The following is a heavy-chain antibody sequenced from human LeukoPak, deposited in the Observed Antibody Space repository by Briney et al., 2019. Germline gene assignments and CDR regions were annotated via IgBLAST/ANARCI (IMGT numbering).Heavy chain of an antibody. CDR3: ATDHKTYDFWSGYPFDY. V-gene: IGHV1-8*01. J-gene: IGHJ4*02. CDR1: GYTFTSYD. D-gene: IGHD3-3*01. CDR2: MNPNSGNT. Sequence: ASVKVSRKASGYTFTSYDINWVRQATGQGLEWMGWMNPNSGNTGYAQKFQGRVTMTEDTSTDTAYMELSSLRSEDTAVYYCATDHKTYDFWSGYPFDYWGQGTLVTVSS.